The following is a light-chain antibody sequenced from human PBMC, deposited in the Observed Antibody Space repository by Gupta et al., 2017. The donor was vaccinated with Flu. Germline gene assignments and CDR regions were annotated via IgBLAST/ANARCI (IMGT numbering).Light chain of an antibody. Sequence: QSVLTQPPSVSADPGRRVTISCSGSGPNIGTNYVSWYQHFPGTAPKLLMYEDNKRPSDIPDRFSGSKSGTLATLDISELQSGDEADYYCAAWDNSLRAGVVGPGTKV. CDR1: GPNIGTNY. V-gene: IGLV1-51*01. CDR2: EDN. J-gene: IGLJ1*01. CDR3: AAWDNSLRAGV.